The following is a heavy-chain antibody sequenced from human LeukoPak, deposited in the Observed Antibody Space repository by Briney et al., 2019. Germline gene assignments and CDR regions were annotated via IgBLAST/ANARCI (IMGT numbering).Heavy chain of an antibody. V-gene: IGHV3-73*01. D-gene: IGHD3-22*01. CDR1: GFTFSVST. J-gene: IGHJ5*02. CDR2: LRSKTDNYAT. CDR3: YYEGA. Sequence: GSLRLSCAASGFTFSVSTMHWVRQASGKGLEWVGHLRSKTDNYATAYAASMEGRFTISRDDSRNTAYLQMNSLKSEDTAVYYCYYEGAWGQGTPVTVSS.